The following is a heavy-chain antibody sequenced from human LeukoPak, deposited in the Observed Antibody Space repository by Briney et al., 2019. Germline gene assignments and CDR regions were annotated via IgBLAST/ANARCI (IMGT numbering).Heavy chain of an antibody. J-gene: IGHJ4*02. Sequence: GASVKVSCKASGYRFISNYIRWVRQAPGLGPEWMGWMHPGNGNTRYAEKFQGRVTMTRDTSINTAYMDLSSLRSDDTAVYYCAREGSYCVGGDCYSFDFWGQGTLITVSS. CDR3: AREGSYCVGGDCYSFDF. V-gene: IGHV1-2*02. CDR1: GYRFISNY. CDR2: MHPGNGNT. D-gene: IGHD2-21*02.